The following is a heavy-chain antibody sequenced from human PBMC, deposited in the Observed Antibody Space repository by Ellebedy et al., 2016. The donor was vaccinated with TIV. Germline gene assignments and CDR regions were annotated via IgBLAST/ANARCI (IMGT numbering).Heavy chain of an antibody. Sequence: GESLKISCGASGFTFSNYWMNWVRQAPGKGLEWVANIKQDGSEKSYVDSVKGRFTISRDNAKNSVDLQMNTLRAEETAVYYCATTLNYGGNCFFDNWGQGTLVTVSS. CDR2: IKQDGSEK. CDR1: GFTFSNYW. CDR3: ATTLNYGGNCFFDN. V-gene: IGHV3-7*01. J-gene: IGHJ4*02. D-gene: IGHD4-23*01.